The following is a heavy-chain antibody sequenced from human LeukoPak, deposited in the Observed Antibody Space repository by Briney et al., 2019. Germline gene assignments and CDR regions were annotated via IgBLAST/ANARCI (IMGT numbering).Heavy chain of an antibody. CDR1: GFTLSSYG. J-gene: IGHJ5*02. CDR3: ATFSYAGNAGGSAGS. D-gene: IGHD4-23*01. Sequence: GGSLRLSCAASGFTLSSYGMHWVRQAPGKGLEWVAFIRYDGSNKYYADSMKGRFTISRDNSKNTLYLQMNSLRAEDTAVYYCATFSYAGNAGGSAGSWGQGTLVTVSS. CDR2: IRYDGSNK. V-gene: IGHV3-30*02.